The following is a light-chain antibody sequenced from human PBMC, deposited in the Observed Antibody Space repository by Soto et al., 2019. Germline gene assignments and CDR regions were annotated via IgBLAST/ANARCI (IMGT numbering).Light chain of an antibody. Sequence: QSALTQPASVSGSPGQSVTISCTGTNNDIGSYALVSWYQQHPGKPPQLIIFGVTKRPSGVSIRFSGYKSGNMAFLTTSGLQAEEEVDYYCSSYVRNNIIVAFGGGTKLTVL. CDR3: SSYVRNNIIVA. CDR1: NNDIGSYAL. V-gene: IGLV2-23*02. J-gene: IGLJ2*01. CDR2: GVT.